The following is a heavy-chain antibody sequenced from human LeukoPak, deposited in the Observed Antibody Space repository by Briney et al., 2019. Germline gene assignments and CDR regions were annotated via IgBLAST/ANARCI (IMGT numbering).Heavy chain of an antibody. CDR2: INPSGGST. CDR3: ATERCRNGVCYNYYGLDV. J-gene: IGHJ6*02. V-gene: IGHV1-46*02. D-gene: IGHD2-8*01. Sequence: ASVKVSCKASGYTFNTYYMHWVRQAPGQGLEWMGIINPSGGSTNYAQKFQGRVTMTRDTSTSTVYMELRSLRSEDTAVYYCATERCRNGVCYNYYGLDVWGQGTTVTVFS. CDR1: GYTFNTYY.